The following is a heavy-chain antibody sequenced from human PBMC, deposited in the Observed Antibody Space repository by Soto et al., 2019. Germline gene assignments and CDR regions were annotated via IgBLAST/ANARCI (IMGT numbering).Heavy chain of an antibody. Sequence: GGSLRLSCAASGFTFSSYWMHWVRQAPGKGLVWVSRINPDRSATNYADSVKGRFTISRDNAKNTLYLQMNSLRAEDTAVFYCGRGGSDSPMAPGYWGQGTLVTVSS. CDR1: GFTFSSYW. V-gene: IGHV3-74*01. J-gene: IGHJ4*02. D-gene: IGHD5-18*01. CDR3: GRGGSDSPMAPGY. CDR2: INPDRSAT.